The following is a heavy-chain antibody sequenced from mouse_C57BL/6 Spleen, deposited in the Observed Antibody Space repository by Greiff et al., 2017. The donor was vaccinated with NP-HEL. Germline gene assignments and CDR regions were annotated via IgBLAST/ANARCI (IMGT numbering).Heavy chain of an antibody. CDR2: ISGGGGNT. Sequence: EVKLMESGGGLVKPGGSLKLSCAASGFTFSSYTMSWVRQTPEKRLEWVATISGGGGNTYYPDSVKGRFTISRDNAKNTLYLQMSSLRSEDTALYYCARHEGPAQDYYFDYWGQGTTLTVSS. J-gene: IGHJ2*01. CDR1: GFTFSSYT. V-gene: IGHV5-9*01. CDR3: ARHEGPAQDYYFDY. D-gene: IGHD3-2*02.